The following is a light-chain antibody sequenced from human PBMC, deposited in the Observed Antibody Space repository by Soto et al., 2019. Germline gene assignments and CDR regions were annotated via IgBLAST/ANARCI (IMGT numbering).Light chain of an antibody. Sequence: QSVLTQPASVSGSPGQSITISCTGTSSDVGGYNYVSWYQQHPGKAPKLMIYEVSNRPSGVSNRFPGSKSGNTASLTISGLQAEDEADYYCSSYTSSSTSSYVFGTGNKVTAL. J-gene: IGLJ1*01. CDR3: SSYTSSSTSSYV. V-gene: IGLV2-14*01. CDR1: SSDVGGYNY. CDR2: EVS.